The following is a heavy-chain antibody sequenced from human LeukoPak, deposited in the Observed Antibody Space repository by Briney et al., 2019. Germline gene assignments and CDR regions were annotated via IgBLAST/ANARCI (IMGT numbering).Heavy chain of an antibody. CDR2: INPNSGGT. CDR1: GYTFTGYY. V-gene: IGHV1-2*02. CDR3: ARLRPRAGDPWFDP. D-gene: IGHD2-21*01. J-gene: IGHJ5*02. Sequence: GSVKVSCKASGYTFTGYYMHWVRQAPGQGLEWMGWINPNSGGTNYAQKFQGRVTMTRDTPISTAYMELSRLRSDDTAVYYCARLRPRAGDPWFDPWGQGTLVTVSS.